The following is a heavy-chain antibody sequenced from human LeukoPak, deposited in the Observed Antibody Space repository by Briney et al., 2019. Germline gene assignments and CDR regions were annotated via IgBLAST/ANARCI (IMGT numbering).Heavy chain of an antibody. Sequence: SETLSLTCTVSGGSISSSSYCCGWSRQPPGKGLGWIGSIYYSGSTYYNPSLKSRVTISVDTSKNQFSLKLSSVTAAATAVSYCASTTDYYYYGMDVWGQGTTVTVSS. CDR3: ASTTDYYYYGMDV. V-gene: IGHV4-39*01. CDR2: IYYSGST. D-gene: IGHD4-11*01. J-gene: IGHJ6*02. CDR1: GGSISSSSYC.